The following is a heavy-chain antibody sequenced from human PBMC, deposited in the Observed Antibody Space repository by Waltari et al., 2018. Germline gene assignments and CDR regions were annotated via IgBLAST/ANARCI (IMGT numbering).Heavy chain of an antibody. Sequence: QLQLQESGPGLVRPSETLSLTCTVSGGSFRRDNYYWGWIRQPPGKGLEWIGSVYYSGSTYYNKSLKSRVSISADTSRNQFSLELSSVTAADTSLYFCVRHCVAYGGAFDIWGQGTMVTVSS. J-gene: IGHJ3*02. CDR3: VRHCVAYGGAFDI. D-gene: IGHD4-17*01. V-gene: IGHV4-39*01. CDR2: VYYSGST. CDR1: GGSFRRDNYY.